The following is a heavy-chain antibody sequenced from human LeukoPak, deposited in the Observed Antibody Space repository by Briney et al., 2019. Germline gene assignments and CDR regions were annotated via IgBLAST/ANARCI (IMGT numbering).Heavy chain of an antibody. V-gene: IGHV1-2*02. D-gene: IGHD3-3*01. CDR3: ARDYDFWSGSHDAFDI. Sequence: ASVKVSCKASGYTFTGYYMHWVRQAPGQGLEWMGWINPNSGGTNYAQKFRGRVTMTRDTSISTAYMELSRLRSDDTAVYYCARDYDFWSGSHDAFDIWGQGTMVTVSS. J-gene: IGHJ3*02. CDR2: INPNSGGT. CDR1: GYTFTGYY.